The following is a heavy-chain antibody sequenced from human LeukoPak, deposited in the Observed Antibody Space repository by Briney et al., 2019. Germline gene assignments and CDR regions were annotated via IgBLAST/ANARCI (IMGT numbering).Heavy chain of an antibody. V-gene: IGHV3-30*03. CDR2: MSYEGTNK. D-gene: IGHD3-9*01. J-gene: IGHJ4*02. CDR1: GSTFSGYG. CDR3: ARDVERLDYFDY. Sequence: PGGSLRLSCAASGSTFSGYGMHWVRQAPGKGLEWVAVMSYEGTNKYYADSVKGRFTISRDNSKNTLYLQMNSLRAEDTAVYYCARDVERLDYFDYCGQGTLVTVSS.